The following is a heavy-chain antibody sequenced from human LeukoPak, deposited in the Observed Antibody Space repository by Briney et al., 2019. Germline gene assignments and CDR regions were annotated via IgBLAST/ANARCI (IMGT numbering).Heavy chain of an antibody. Sequence: SETLSLTCTVSGGSISTSNYYWGWIRQPPGKGLEWIGEIYHSGSTNYNPSLKSRVTISVDKSKNQFSLKLSSVTAADTAVYYCAADIDYWGQGTLVTVSS. CDR1: GGSISTSNYY. CDR3: AADIDY. CDR2: IYHSGST. V-gene: IGHV4-39*07. J-gene: IGHJ4*02.